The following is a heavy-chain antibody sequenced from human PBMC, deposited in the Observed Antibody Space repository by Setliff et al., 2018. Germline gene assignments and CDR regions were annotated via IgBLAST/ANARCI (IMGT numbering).Heavy chain of an antibody. Sequence: GGSLRLSCAASGFTFSAHYMDWLRQAPGKGLEWVGRIRNKDNSYTTEYAASVKGRFTISRDDSKSIAYLQMNSLKTEDTAVYYCIADYYDSSGYYSHAEYFQHWGQGTLVTVSS. CDR3: IADYYDSSGYYSHAEYFQH. J-gene: IGHJ1*01. V-gene: IGHV3-72*01. D-gene: IGHD3-22*01. CDR1: GFTFSAHY. CDR2: IRNKDNSYTT.